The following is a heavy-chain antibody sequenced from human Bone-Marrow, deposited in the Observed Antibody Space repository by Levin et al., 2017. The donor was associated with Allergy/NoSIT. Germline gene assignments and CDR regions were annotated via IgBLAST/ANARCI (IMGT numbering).Heavy chain of an antibody. D-gene: IGHD6-19*01. Sequence: PGGSLRLSYAASGFTVSSNYMSWVRQAPGKGLEWVSVIYSGGSTYYADSVKGRFTISRDNSKNTLYLQMNSLRAEDTAVYYCARAPNRYSSGWSLDYWGQGTLVTVSS. CDR2: IYSGGST. J-gene: IGHJ4*02. CDR3: ARAPNRYSSGWSLDY. CDR1: GFTVSSNY. V-gene: IGHV3-53*01.